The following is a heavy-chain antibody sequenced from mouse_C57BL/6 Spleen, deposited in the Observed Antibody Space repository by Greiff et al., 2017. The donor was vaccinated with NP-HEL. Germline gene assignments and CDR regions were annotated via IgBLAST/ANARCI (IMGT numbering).Heavy chain of an antibody. V-gene: IGHV7-3*01. CDR1: GFPFTAYS. CDR2: IRNKANGYTT. Sequence: EVKLVESGGGLVQPGGSLRLSCAASGFPFTAYSMSWVRQPPGKALEWLGFIRNKANGYTTESRASMQGRFTISRDKSQSILYRQMKALRAEDSATYYCASYSAGYVLDYWGQGTTLTGSS. J-gene: IGHJ2*01. D-gene: IGHD3-2*02. CDR3: ASYSAGYVLDY.